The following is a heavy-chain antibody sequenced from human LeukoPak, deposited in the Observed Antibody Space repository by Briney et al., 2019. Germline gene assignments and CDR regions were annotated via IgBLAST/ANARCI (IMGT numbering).Heavy chain of an antibody. D-gene: IGHD1-26*01. V-gene: IGHV4-34*01. CDR2: INHSGST. J-gene: IGHJ4*02. CDR1: GGSFSGYY. Sequence: PSETLSLTCAVYGGSFSGYYWSWIRQPPGKGLEWIGEINHSGSTNYNPSLKSRVTISVDTSKNQFSLKLSSVTAADTAVYYCARQIVGATWDYWGQGTLVTVSS. CDR3: ARQIVGATWDY.